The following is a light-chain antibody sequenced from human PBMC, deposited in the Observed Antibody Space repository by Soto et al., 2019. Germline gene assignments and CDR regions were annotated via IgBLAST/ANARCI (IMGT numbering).Light chain of an antibody. CDR2: GAS. J-gene: IGKJ5*01. CDR3: QQYNNWPIT. V-gene: IGKV3-15*01. Sequence: EIVMTQSPATLTVSPGERATLSCRASQSVSSYLAWYQQKPGQAPRLLIYGASTRATGIPARFSGSGSGTEFTLTISSLQSEDFAVYYCQQYNNWPITFGQGTLLEIK. CDR1: QSVSSY.